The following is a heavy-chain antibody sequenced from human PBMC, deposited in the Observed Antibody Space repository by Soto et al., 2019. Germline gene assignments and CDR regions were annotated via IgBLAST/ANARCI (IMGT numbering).Heavy chain of an antibody. J-gene: IGHJ4*02. Sequence: GGSLRLSCAASGFAFSDYNMHWVRQAPGKGLVWVSRISSDGISTDYADSVKGRFTISRDNAKNTLYLQVNNLRADDTAVYYCARIGSFSSSLWGLGTLVTVSS. CDR1: GFAFSDYN. CDR2: ISSDGIST. V-gene: IGHV3-74*01. D-gene: IGHD6-13*01. CDR3: ARIGSFSSSL.